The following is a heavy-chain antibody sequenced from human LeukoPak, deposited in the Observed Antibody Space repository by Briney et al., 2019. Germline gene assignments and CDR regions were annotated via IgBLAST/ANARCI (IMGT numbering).Heavy chain of an antibody. CDR1: GFTFDDYA. V-gene: IGHV3-9*01. J-gene: IGHJ4*02. Sequence: GRSLRLSCAASGFTFDDYAMHWVRQAPGKGLEWVSGISWNSGSIGYADSVKGRFTISRDNAKNSLYLQMNSLRAEDTALYYCAKDRYYYDSSGSIDYWGQGTLVTVSS. CDR2: ISWNSGSI. CDR3: AKDRYYYDSSGSIDY. D-gene: IGHD3-22*01.